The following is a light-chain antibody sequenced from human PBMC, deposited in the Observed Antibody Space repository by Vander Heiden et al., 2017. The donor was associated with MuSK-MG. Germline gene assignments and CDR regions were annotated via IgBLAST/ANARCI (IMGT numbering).Light chain of an antibody. Sequence: AILMTQSPSSLSTSVRDRVTITCRASQGIRNDLAWYQHKPGKAPKLLIYGASSLQSGVPSRFSGRGSGTDFTLTISSLQPEDFATYYCPQCYNYPYTFGQGTKIEIK. CDR2: GAS. J-gene: IGKJ2*01. CDR1: QGIRND. V-gene: IGKV1-6*01. CDR3: PQCYNYPYT.